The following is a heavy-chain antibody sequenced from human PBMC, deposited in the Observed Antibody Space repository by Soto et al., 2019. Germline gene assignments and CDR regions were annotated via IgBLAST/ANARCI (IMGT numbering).Heavy chain of an antibody. CDR1: GYTFTKYT. D-gene: IGHD2-2*01. V-gene: IGHV1-3*01. J-gene: IGHJ4*02. CDR3: SPSPQVSFPPGGSLRLSCAASGFTFSSYAMGDNSKNTLYLQMNSLRAEDTAVYYCARRGPGTYFDY. Sequence: SVTVSCKASGYTFTKYTMHWVRQVPGQRLEWMGWIHAGNGDTEYSQKFQGRVTITRATSASITYRALSSLGSEDPAVYDWSPSPQVSFPPGGSLRLSCAASGFTFSSYAMGDNSKNTLYLQMNSLRAEDTAVYYCARRGPGTYFDYWGQGTLVTVSS. CDR2: IHAGNGDT.